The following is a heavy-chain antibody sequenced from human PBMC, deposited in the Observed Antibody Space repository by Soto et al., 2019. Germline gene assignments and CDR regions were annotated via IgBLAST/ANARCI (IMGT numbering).Heavy chain of an antibody. CDR1: GFTFDDYA. D-gene: IGHD6-19*01. CDR3: AKDMGGAVAGRRVGDY. CDR2: ISWNSGSI. Sequence: GGSLRLSCAASGFTFDDYAMHWVRQAPGKGVEWVSGISWNSGSIGYADSVKGRFTISRDNAKNSLYLQMDSLGAEDTALYYCAKDMGGAVAGRRVGDYWGQGTLVTVSS. V-gene: IGHV3-9*01. J-gene: IGHJ4*02.